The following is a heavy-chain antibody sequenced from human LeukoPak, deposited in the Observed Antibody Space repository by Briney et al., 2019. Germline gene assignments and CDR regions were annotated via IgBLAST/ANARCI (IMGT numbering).Heavy chain of an antibody. J-gene: IGHJ6*03. CDR2: INPNSGGT. Sequence: ASVKVSCKASGYSFNDKYLHWVRQAPGQGLEWMGWINPNSGGTNYAQKSQGRVTMTRDTSISTAYMELSSLRSEDTAVYYCARGHCSSTSCYRGWYYYYYMDVWGKGTTVTISS. CDR3: ARGHCSSTSCYRGWYYYYYMDV. CDR1: GYSFNDKY. D-gene: IGHD2-2*02. V-gene: IGHV1-2*02.